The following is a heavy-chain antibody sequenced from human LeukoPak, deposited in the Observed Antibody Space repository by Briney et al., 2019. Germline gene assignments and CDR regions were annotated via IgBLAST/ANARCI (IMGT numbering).Heavy chain of an antibody. V-gene: IGHV3-53*01. D-gene: IGHD6-6*01. CDR3: ARGSSSNYYYYYYGMDV. Sequence: GGSLRLSCAASGFTFSSYAMSWVRQAPGKGLEWVSVIYSGGSTYYADSVKGRFTISRDNSKNTLYLQMNSLRAEDTAVYYCARGSSSNYYYYYYGMDVWGQGTTVTVSS. J-gene: IGHJ6*02. CDR2: IYSGGST. CDR1: GFTFSSYA.